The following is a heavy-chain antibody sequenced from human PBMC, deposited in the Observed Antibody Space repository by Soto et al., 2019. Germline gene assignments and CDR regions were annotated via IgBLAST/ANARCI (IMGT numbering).Heavy chain of an antibody. Sequence: PGGSVRLSCAASGFTFSNYAMSWVRQAPGKGLEWVSDISRSSTSTIYADSVKGRFTISRDNAKNSLYLQMNSLRAEDTAVYYCARDHYGPGWFDPWGQGTLVTVSS. CDR1: GFTFSNYA. J-gene: IGHJ5*02. CDR3: ARDHYGPGWFDP. D-gene: IGHD3-10*01. CDR2: ISRSSTST. V-gene: IGHV3-23*01.